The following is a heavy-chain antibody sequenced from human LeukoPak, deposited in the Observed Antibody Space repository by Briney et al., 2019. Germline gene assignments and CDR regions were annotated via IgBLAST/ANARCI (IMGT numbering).Heavy chain of an antibody. V-gene: IGHV1-8*03. Sequence: GASVKVSCKASGYSFTGYAMNWVRQATGQGLEWMGWMNPNSGNTGYAQKFQGRVTITRNTSISTAYMELSSLRSEDTAVYYCARGNRNRVAAYYFDYWGQGTLVTVSS. J-gene: IGHJ4*02. D-gene: IGHD6-25*01. CDR2: MNPNSGNT. CDR3: ARGNRNRVAAYYFDY. CDR1: GYSFTGYA.